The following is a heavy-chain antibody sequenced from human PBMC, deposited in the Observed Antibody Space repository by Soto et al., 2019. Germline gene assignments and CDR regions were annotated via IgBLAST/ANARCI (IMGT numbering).Heavy chain of an antibody. D-gene: IGHD3-10*01. V-gene: IGHV1-2*04. CDR3: ARSLGPGSHYFDY. CDR2: INPNSGGT. Sequence: ASVKVSCKASGYTFTGYYMHWVRQAPGQGLEWMGWINPNSGGTNYAQKFQGWVTMTRDTSISTAYMELSRLRSDDTAVYYCARSLGPGSHYFDYWGQGTLVTVSS. J-gene: IGHJ4*02. CDR1: GYTFTGYY.